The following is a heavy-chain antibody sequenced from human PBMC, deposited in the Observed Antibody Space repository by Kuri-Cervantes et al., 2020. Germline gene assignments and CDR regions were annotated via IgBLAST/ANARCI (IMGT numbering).Heavy chain of an antibody. CDR2: IYRGGPT. CDR3: ARVLGSSSWYHFDY. Sequence: GGSLRLSCTASGFTFGDYAMSWVRQAPGKGLEWVSTIYRGGPTYYGDSVKGRFTISRDNSKNIVYLQMNSLRAEDTALYYCARVLGSSSWYHFDYWGQGTLVTVSS. D-gene: IGHD6-13*01. CDR1: GFTFGDYA. J-gene: IGHJ4*02. V-gene: IGHV3-23*03.